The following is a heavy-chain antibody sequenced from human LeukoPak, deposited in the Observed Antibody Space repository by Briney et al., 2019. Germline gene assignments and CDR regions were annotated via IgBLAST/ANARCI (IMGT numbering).Heavy chain of an antibody. V-gene: IGHV3-23*01. J-gene: IGHJ5*02. CDR1: GFTFSSYT. Sequence: GGSLRLSCAASGFTFSSYTMSWVRQAPGKGLEWVSAISGSGGSTYYADSVKGRFTISRDNSKNTLYLQMNSLRAEDTAVYYCAKDPGEGNWNYPHWFDPWGQGTLSPSPQ. D-gene: IGHD1-7*01. CDR3: AKDPGEGNWNYPHWFDP. CDR2: ISGSGGST.